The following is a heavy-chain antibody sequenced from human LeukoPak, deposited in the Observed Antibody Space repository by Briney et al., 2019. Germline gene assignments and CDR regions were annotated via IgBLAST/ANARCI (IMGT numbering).Heavy chain of an antibody. Sequence: SETLSLTCTVSGASISTIISYWSWIRQPPGKGLEWIGYIYYSGSTNYNPSLKSRVTISVDTSKNQFSLKLNSVTAADTAVYYCARGSIAARPERAYYMDVWGKGTTVTVSS. CDR3: ARGSIAARPERAYYMDV. CDR2: IYYSGST. CDR1: GASISTIISY. J-gene: IGHJ6*03. D-gene: IGHD6-6*01. V-gene: IGHV4-61*01.